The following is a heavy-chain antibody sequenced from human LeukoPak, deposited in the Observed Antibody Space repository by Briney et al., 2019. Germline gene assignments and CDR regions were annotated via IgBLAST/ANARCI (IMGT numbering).Heavy chain of an antibody. J-gene: IGHJ4*02. CDR3: ARTLTGMAVAGPKGFDY. CDR1: GLTVSSNY. D-gene: IGHD6-19*01. V-gene: IGHV3-66*01. Sequence: GGSLRLSCAASGLTVSSNYMSWVRQAPGRGLEWVSTLYSGGATYFADSVKGRFTISRDNAKNSLYLQMNSLRDEDTAVYYCARTLTGMAVAGPKGFDYWGQGSLVTVSS. CDR2: LYSGGAT.